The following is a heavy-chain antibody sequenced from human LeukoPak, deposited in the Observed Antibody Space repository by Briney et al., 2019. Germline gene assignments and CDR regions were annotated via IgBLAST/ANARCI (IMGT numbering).Heavy chain of an antibody. V-gene: IGHV4-38-2*02. D-gene: IGHD3-10*01. J-gene: IGHJ4*02. CDR3: VKGGTYYFGASGSGD. Sequence: SETLSLTCSVSGYSISSGYYWVWIRQPPGKGLQWIGSIYHNGTTYYNPSLKSRVTISVDTSKNHFSLKLSSVTAADTAVYYCVKGGTYYFGASGSGDWGQGTLASVSS. CDR2: IYHNGTT. CDR1: GYSISSGYY.